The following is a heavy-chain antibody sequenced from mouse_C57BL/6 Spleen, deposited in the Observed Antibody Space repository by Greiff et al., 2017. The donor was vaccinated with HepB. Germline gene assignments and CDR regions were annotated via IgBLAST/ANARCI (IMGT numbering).Heavy chain of an antibody. V-gene: IGHV1-18*01. D-gene: IGHD2-3*01. CDR3: ARIWLLRMDAMDY. Sequence: VQLKQSGPELVKPGASVKIPCKASGYTFTDYNMDWVKQSHGKSLEWIGDINPNNGGTIYNQKFKGKATLTVDKSSSTAYMELRSLTSEDTAVYYCARIWLLRMDAMDYWGQGTSVTVSS. CDR2: INPNNGGT. J-gene: IGHJ4*01. CDR1: GYTFTDYN.